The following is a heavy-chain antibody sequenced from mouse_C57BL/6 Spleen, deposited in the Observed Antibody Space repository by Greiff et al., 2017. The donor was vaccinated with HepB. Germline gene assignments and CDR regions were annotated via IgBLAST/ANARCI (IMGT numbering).Heavy chain of an antibody. CDR2: ISSGGDYI. CDR1: GFTFSSYA. D-gene: IGHD3-2*01. V-gene: IGHV5-9-1*02. J-gene: IGHJ1*03. Sequence: EVKVVESGEGLVKPGGSLKLSCAASGFTFSSYAMSWVRQTPEKRLEWVAYISSGGDYIYYADTVKGRFTISRDNARNTLYLQMSSLKSEDTAMYCCTRVDSSWYFDVWGTGTTVTVSS. CDR3: TRVDSSWYFDV.